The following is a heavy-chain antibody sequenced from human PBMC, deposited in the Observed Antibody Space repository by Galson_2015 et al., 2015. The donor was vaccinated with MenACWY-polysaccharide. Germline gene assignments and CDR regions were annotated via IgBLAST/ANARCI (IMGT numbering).Heavy chain of an antibody. CDR1: GYTFTGYY. CDR2: INPSNSVT. CDR3: TSYLVVGLSA. J-gene: IGHJ5*02. Sequence: SVKVSCKASGYTFTGYYMHWVRQAPGQGLEWMGWINPSNSVTNHAQKFQGRVTMTRDTSISTAYMELSSLRSDDTAVYYCTSYLVVGLSAWGQGTLVTVSS. V-gene: IGHV1-2*02. D-gene: IGHD2-15*01.